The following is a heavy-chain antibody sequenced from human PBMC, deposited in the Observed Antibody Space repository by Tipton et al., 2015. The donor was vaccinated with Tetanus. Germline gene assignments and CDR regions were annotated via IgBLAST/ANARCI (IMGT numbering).Heavy chain of an antibody. J-gene: IGHJ6*02. CDR3: ARVGGTHQLLVNYYYYGMDV. CDR1: GGTFSSYA. V-gene: IGHV1-69*01. Sequence: QLVQSGAEVKKPGSSVKVSCKASGGTFSSYAISWVRQAPGQGLEWMGGIIPIFGTANYAQKFQGRVTITADESTSTAYMELSSLGSEDTAVYYCARVGGTHQLLVNYYYYGMDVWGQGTTVTVSS. D-gene: IGHD2-2*01. CDR2: IIPIFGTA.